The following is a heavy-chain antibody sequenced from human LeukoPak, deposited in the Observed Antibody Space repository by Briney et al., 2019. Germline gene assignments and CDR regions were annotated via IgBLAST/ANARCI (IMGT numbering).Heavy chain of an antibody. V-gene: IGHV4-34*01. D-gene: IGHD3-3*01. CDR2: INHSGST. CDR3: ARVGTIYYDFWSGYSAVWFDP. CDR1: GGSFSGYY. Sequence: SETLSLTCAVYGGSFSGYYWSWIRQPPGKGLEWIGEINHSGSTNYNPSLKSRVTISLDTSKNQFSLKLSSVTAADTAVYYCARVGTIYYDFWSGYSAVWFDPWGQGTLVTVSS. J-gene: IGHJ5*02.